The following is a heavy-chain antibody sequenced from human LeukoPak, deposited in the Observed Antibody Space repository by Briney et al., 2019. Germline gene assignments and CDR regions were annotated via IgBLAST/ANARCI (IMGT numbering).Heavy chain of an antibody. CDR3: ASTQYYDFWIGDY. J-gene: IGHJ4*02. Sequence: MPSETLSLTCAVSGYFISSGYYWGWIRRPPGKGLEWIGSMYHSGNTYFNPSLKSRVTISVDTSKNQFSLKLSSVTAADTAVYYCASTQYYDFWIGDYWGQGTLVTVSS. D-gene: IGHD3-3*01. V-gene: IGHV4-38-2*01. CDR1: GYFISSGYY. CDR2: MYHSGNT.